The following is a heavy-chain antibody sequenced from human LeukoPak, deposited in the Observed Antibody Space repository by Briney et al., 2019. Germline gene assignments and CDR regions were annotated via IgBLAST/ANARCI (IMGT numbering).Heavy chain of an antibody. CDR1: GFTFSSYS. V-gene: IGHV3-21*04. CDR2: ISSSSSSYSYT. J-gene: IGHJ5*02. CDR3: AKDHYDFWSGSEDP. D-gene: IGHD3-3*01. Sequence: GGSLRLSCAASGFTFSSYSMNWVRQAPGKGLEWVSSISSSSSSYSYTYYADSVKGRFTISRDNAKNSLLLQMNSLRAEDTAVYYCAKDHYDFWSGSEDPWGQGTLVTVSS.